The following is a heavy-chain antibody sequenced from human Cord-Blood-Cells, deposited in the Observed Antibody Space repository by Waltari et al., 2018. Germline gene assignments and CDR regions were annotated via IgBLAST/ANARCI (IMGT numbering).Heavy chain of an antibody. CDR1: GFTFSSYG. Sequence: LVESGGGVVQPGRSLRLSCAASGFTFSSYGMHWVRQAPGKGLEWVAVIWYDGSNKYYADSVKGRFTISRDNSKNTLYLQMNSLRAEDTAVYYCARGRQYYYDSSGYDYWGQGTLVTVSS. CDR2: IWYDGSNK. D-gene: IGHD3-22*01. V-gene: IGHV3-33*01. CDR3: ARGRQYYYDSSGYDY. J-gene: IGHJ4*02.